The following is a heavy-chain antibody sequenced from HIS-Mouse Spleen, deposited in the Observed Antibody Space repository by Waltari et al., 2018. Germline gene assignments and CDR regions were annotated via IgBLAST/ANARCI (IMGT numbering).Heavy chain of an antibody. CDR1: GGSISSSSYY. J-gene: IGHJ2*01. D-gene: IGHD6-13*01. V-gene: IGHV4-39*07. Sequence: QLQLQESGPGLVKPSETLSLTCTVSGGSISSSSYYWGWIRQPPGKGLGWIGSIYYSWGTDYNPSLKSRVTISVDTSKNQFSLKLSSVTAADTAVYYCAREIPYSSSWYDWYFDLWGRGTLVTVSS. CDR2: IYYSWGT. CDR3: AREIPYSSSWYDWYFDL.